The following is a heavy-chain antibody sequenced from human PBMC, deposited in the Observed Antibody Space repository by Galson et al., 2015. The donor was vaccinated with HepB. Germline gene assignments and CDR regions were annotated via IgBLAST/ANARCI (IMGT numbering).Heavy chain of an antibody. V-gene: IGHV3-74*01. Sequence: SLRLSCAASGFTFSSYWMHWVRQAPGKGLVWVSRINRDGSSTSYADSVKGRFTISRDNAKNTLYLQMNSLRAEDTAVYYCARVLYAGYSSGWYVSFDYWGQGTLVTVSS. CDR1: GFTFSSYW. J-gene: IGHJ4*02. CDR3: ARVLYAGYSSGWYVSFDY. CDR2: INRDGSST. D-gene: IGHD6-19*01.